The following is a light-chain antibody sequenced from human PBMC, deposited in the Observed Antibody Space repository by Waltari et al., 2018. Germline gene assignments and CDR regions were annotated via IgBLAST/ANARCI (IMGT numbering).Light chain of an antibody. CDR1: GSAIDDSDF. Sequence: QSALTQPASVSGSPGQSIPISCTGIGSAIDDSDFVSWYQHQPGKAPRVIIYDVTNRPAGISHRFSASKSANTASLTSSGLQPEDEGDYYCTSQALDGVVLFGGGTQVTV. CDR3: TSQALDGVVL. V-gene: IGLV2-14*03. J-gene: IGLJ3*02. CDR2: DVT.